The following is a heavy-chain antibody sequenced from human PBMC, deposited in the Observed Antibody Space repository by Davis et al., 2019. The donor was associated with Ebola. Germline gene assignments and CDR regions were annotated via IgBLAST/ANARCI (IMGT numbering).Heavy chain of an antibody. D-gene: IGHD3-3*01. CDR1: GGSFSGYY. Sequence: MPSETLSLTCAVCGGSFSGYYWSWIRQPPGKGLEWIGEINHSGSTNYNPSLKSRVTISVDTSKNQFSLKLSSVTAADTAVYYCASSSYDFWSGYYRYWGQGTLVTVSS. CDR3: ASSSYDFWSGYYRY. V-gene: IGHV4-34*01. CDR2: INHSGST. J-gene: IGHJ4*02.